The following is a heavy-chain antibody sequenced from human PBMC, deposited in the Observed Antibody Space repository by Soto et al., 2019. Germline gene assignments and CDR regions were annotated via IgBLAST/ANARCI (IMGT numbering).Heavy chain of an antibody. CDR2: IYYSGST. Sequence: SETLSLTCTVSGGSISSYYWSWIRQPPGKGLEWIGYIYYSGSTNYNPSLKSRVTISVDTSKNQFSLKLSSVTAADTAVYYCARYFYYYDSSGYYPRFDPWGQGTLVTVSS. CDR3: ARYFYYYDSSGYYPRFDP. CDR1: GGSISSYY. V-gene: IGHV4-59*01. J-gene: IGHJ5*02. D-gene: IGHD3-22*01.